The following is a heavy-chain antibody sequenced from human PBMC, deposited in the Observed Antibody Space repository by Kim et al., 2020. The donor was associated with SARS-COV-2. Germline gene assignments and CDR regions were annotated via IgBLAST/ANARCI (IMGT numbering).Heavy chain of an antibody. CDR2: ISSSGSTI. V-gene: IGHV3-48*03. CDR1: GFTFSSYE. D-gene: IGHD5-18*01. Sequence: GGSLRLSCAASGFTFSSYEMNWVRQAPGKGLEWVSYISSSGSTIYYADSVKGRFTISRDNAKNSLYLQMNSLRAGDTAVYYCASEMEKRGYSIRLRRSYWGQGTLVTVSS. CDR3: ASEMEKRGYSIRLRRSY. J-gene: IGHJ4*02.